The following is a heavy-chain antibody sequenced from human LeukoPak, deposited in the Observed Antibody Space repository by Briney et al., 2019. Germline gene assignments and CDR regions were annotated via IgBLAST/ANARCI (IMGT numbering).Heavy chain of an antibody. D-gene: IGHD6-13*01. Sequence: PGGSLRLSCAASGFTFSSYSMSWVRQAPGKGLEWVSSISSSSSYIYYADSVKGRFTISRDNAKNSLYLQMNSLRAEDTAVYYCARDRQLYYFDYWGQGTLVTVSS. CDR2: ISSSSSYI. CDR1: GFTFSSYS. CDR3: ARDRQLYYFDY. V-gene: IGHV3-21*01. J-gene: IGHJ4*02.